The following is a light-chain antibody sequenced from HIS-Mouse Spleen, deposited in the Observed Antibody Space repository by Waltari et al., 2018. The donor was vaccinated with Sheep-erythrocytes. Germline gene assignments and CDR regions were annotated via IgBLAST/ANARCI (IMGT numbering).Light chain of an antibody. J-gene: IGLJ3*02. V-gene: IGLV1-36*01. Sequence: QSVLTQPPSVSEAPRQRVTISCSGSSSNIGNNAVNWYQQPPGKAPKLLIYYDDLLPSGVSDRFSGSKSGTSASLAISGLLSEDEADYYCAAWDDSLNGWVFGGGTKLTVL. CDR3: AAWDDSLNGWV. CDR2: YDD. CDR1: SSNIGNNA.